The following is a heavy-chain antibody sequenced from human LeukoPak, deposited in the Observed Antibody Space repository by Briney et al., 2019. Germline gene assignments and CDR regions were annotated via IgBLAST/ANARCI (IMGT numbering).Heavy chain of an antibody. CDR1: GFTVSSNY. Sequence: PGGSLRLSCAASGFTVSSNYMTWVRQAPGKGLEWVSVMYTLGNTYYADSVRGRFTISRDNSKNTLYLQMNSLRAEDTAVYYCARGSNSRDSSVEYWGQGTLVTVSS. V-gene: IGHV3-66*01. D-gene: IGHD3-22*01. J-gene: IGHJ4*02. CDR3: ARGSNSRDSSVEY. CDR2: MYTLGNT.